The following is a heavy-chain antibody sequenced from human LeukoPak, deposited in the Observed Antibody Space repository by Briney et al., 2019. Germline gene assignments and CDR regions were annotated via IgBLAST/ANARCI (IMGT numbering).Heavy chain of an antibody. Sequence: ASVKVSCKASGYTFTSYAMNWVRQAPGQGLEWMGWINTNTGNPTYAQGFTGRFVFSLDTSVSTAYLQISSLKAEDTAVYYCARGPSEFPHKYCSGGSCYSDFDFDYWGQGTLVTVSS. CDR1: GYTFTSYA. V-gene: IGHV7-4-1*02. CDR2: INTNTGNP. CDR3: ARGPSEFPHKYCSGGSCYSDFDFDY. J-gene: IGHJ4*02. D-gene: IGHD2-15*01.